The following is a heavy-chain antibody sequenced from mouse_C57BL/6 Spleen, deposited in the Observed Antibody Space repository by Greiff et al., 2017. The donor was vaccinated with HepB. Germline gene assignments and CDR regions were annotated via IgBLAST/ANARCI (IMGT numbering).Heavy chain of an antibody. CDR2: ISDGGSYT. CDR3: ARDPLYDYDAAWFAY. D-gene: IGHD2-4*01. Sequence: EVQRVESGGGLVKPGGSLKLSCAASGFTFSSYAMSWVRQTPEKRLEWVATISDGGSYTYYPDNVKGRFTISRDNAKNNLYLQMSHLKSEDTAMYYCARDPLYDYDAAWFAYWGQGTLVTVSA. CDR1: GFTFSSYA. V-gene: IGHV5-4*01. J-gene: IGHJ3*01.